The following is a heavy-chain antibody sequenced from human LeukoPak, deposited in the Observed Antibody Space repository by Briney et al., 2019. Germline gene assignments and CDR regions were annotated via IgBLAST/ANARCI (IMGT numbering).Heavy chain of an antibody. V-gene: IGHV3-48*01. Sequence: GGPLRLSCAASGFTFSSYSMNWVRQAPGKGLEWVSYISSSSSTIYYADSVKGRFTISRDNAKNSLYLQMNSLRAEDTAVYYCASQSYDSSGYYYGWGQGTLVTVSS. CDR2: ISSSSSTI. CDR3: ASQSYDSSGYYYG. D-gene: IGHD3-22*01. J-gene: IGHJ4*02. CDR1: GFTFSSYS.